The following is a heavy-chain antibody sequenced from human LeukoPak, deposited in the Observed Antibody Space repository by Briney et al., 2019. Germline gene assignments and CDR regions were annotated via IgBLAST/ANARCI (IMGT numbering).Heavy chain of an antibody. J-gene: IGHJ4*02. CDR2: ISWNSGSI. Sequence: GGSLRLSWAASGFTFDDYAMHWVRQAPGKGLEWVSGISWNSGSIGYADSVKGRFTISRDNAKNSLYLQMNSLRAEDMALYYCAKGRDGYNGSPLDYWGQGTLVTVSS. V-gene: IGHV3-9*03. D-gene: IGHD5-24*01. CDR3: AKGRDGYNGSPLDY. CDR1: GFTFDDYA.